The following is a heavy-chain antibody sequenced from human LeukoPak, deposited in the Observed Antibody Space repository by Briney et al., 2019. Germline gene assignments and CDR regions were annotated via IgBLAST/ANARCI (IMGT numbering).Heavy chain of an antibody. CDR3: ARRSIVVVPAAWFDP. V-gene: IGHV4-34*01. Sequence: SETLSLTCAVYGGSFSGYYWSWIRQPPGKGLERIGEINHSGSTNYNPSFKSRVTISGDTSKNQFSLKLSSVTAADTAVYYCARRSIVVVPAAWFDPWGQGTLVTVSS. D-gene: IGHD2-2*01. CDR1: GGSFSGYY. J-gene: IGHJ5*02. CDR2: INHSGST.